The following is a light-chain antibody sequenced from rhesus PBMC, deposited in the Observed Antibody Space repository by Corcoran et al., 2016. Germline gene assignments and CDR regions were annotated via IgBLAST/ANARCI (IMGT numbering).Light chain of an antibody. CDR2: AAS. CDR1: QNIYSN. CDR3: QHYYDNPLT. V-gene: IGKV1S12*01. Sequence: DIQMTQSPSALSASVGDRVTISCRASQNIYSNLAWYQQKPGKAPKLLIYAASSLKTGIPSRFSGSGSGTDFTRTISSLQPEDSAAYYCQHYYDNPLTFGPGTKLDIK. J-gene: IGKJ3*01.